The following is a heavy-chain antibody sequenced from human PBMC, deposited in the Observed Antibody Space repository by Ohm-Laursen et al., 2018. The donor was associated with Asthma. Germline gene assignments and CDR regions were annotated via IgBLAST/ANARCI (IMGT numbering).Heavy chain of an antibody. J-gene: IGHJ5*02. CDR2: IKPGGIAN. CDR1: GFPFNISW. D-gene: IGHD1-1*01. Sequence: SLRLSCAASGFPFNISWMAWVRQVPGNGLEWVANIKPGGIANAYLDSVRGRFTISKDNGKNSLYLQMHSLRGEDTALYYCARDSGWNALDLWGQGTLVSVS. V-gene: IGHV3-7*03. CDR3: ARDSGWNALDL.